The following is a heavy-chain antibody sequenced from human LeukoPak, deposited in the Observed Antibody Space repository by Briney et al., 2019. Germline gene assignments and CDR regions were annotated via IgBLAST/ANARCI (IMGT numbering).Heavy chain of an antibody. Sequence: TTSETLSLTCTVSGGSISSYYWSWIRQPAGKGLEWIGRIYTSGSTNYNPSLKSRVTMSVDTSKNQFSLKLSSVTAADTAVYYCARGDDSSGYYPFDYWGQGTLVTVSS. CDR3: ARGDDSSGYYPFDY. CDR2: IYTSGST. J-gene: IGHJ4*02. CDR1: GGSISSYY. V-gene: IGHV4-4*07. D-gene: IGHD3-22*01.